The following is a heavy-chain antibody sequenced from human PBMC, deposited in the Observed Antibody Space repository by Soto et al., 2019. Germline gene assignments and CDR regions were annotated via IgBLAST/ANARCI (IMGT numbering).Heavy chain of an antibody. CDR3: ARVGYSSGWFRS. D-gene: IGHD6-19*01. V-gene: IGHV3-66*01. J-gene: IGHJ5*02. CDR2: IYTGGST. Sequence: EVQLVESGGGLVQPGGSLRLSCAASGFTVSSNYMSWVRQAPGKGLGWVSVIYTGGSTYYADSVKGRFTISRDNSKNTLYLQMNSLRAEDTAVYYCARVGYSSGWFRSWGQGTLVTVSS. CDR1: GFTVSSNY.